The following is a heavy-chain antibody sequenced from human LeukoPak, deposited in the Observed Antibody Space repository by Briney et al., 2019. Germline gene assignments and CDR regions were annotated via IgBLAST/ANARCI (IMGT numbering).Heavy chain of an antibody. CDR1: GYTLTELS. Sequence: ASVKVSCKVSGYTLTELSMHWVRQAPGKGLEWMGGFDPEDGETIYAQKFQGRVTMTEDTSTDTDYMDLSSLRSEDTAVYYCAILFYGDNGPFYYWGQGTLVTVSS. D-gene: IGHD4-17*01. V-gene: IGHV1-24*01. CDR2: FDPEDGET. J-gene: IGHJ4*02. CDR3: AILFYGDNGPFYY.